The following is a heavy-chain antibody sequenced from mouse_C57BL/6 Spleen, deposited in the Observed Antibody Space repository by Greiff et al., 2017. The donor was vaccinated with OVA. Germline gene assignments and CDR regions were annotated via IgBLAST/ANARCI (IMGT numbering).Heavy chain of an antibody. D-gene: IGHD1-1*01. CDR1: GYTFTSYW. CDR2: IDPSDSET. CDR3: ARTLYYYGSSYWYFDV. J-gene: IGHJ1*03. Sequence: QVQLKQPGAELVRPGSSVKLSCKASGYTFTSYWMHWVKQRPIQGLEWIGNIDPSDSETHYNQKFKDKATLTVDKSSSTAYMQLSSLTSEDSAVYYCARTLYYYGSSYWYFDVWGTGTTVTVSS. V-gene: IGHV1-52*01.